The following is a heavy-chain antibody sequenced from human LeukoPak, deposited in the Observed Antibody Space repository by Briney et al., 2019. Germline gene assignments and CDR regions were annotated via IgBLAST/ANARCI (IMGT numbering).Heavy chain of an antibody. CDR2: IYYSGTT. Sequence: PSETLSLTCTVSGGSISSYYWSWVRQSPGKGLEWIGYIYYSGTTNYNPSLKSRVTISVDTSKNQFSLQLRSVTAADTAVYYCAREDPQTTVPEGMDVWGQGTTVTVSS. V-gene: IGHV4-59*01. CDR1: GGSISSYY. J-gene: IGHJ6*02. D-gene: IGHD4-17*01. CDR3: AREDPQTTVPEGMDV.